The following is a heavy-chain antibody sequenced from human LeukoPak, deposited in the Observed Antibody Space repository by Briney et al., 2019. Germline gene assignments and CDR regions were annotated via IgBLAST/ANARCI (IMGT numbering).Heavy chain of an antibody. D-gene: IGHD6-19*01. V-gene: IGHV3-30-3*01. CDR3: ARDRSGWYNGLFDY. CDR1: GFTFSSYA. Sequence: GRSLRLSCAAYGFTFSSYAMHWVRQAPGKGLEWMAVVSYDGSNKYYADSVKGRFTISRDNSENTLDLQMNSLRAEDTAVYYCARDRSGWYNGLFDYWGQGTLVTVSS. CDR2: VSYDGSNK. J-gene: IGHJ4*02.